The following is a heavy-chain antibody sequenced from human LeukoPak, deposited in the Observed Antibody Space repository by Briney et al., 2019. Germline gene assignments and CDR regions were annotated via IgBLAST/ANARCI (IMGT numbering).Heavy chain of an antibody. CDR1: GGSISSYY. J-gene: IGHJ3*02. V-gene: IGHV4-59*01. CDR2: IYYSGST. CDR3: ATYTPFET. Sequence: SETLSLTCTVSGGSISSYYWSWIRQPPGKGLEWIGYIYYSGSTDYNPSLKSRVTLSLHTSKNQFSLKLSSVTAADTAVYYCATYTPFETWGQGTMVTVSS. D-gene: IGHD2-2*02.